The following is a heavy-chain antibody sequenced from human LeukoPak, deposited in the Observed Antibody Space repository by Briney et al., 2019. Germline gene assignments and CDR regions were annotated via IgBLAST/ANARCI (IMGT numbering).Heavy chain of an antibody. CDR2: ISSSGSTI. V-gene: IGHV3-48*04. Sequence: GGSLRLSCSASGFSFTTYGMHWVRQAPGKGLEWVSYISSSGSTIYYADAVKGRFTISRDNAKNSLYLQMNSLRAEDTAVYYCAELGITMIGGVWGKGTTVTISS. D-gene: IGHD3-10*02. CDR1: GFSFTTYG. CDR3: AELGITMIGGV. J-gene: IGHJ6*04.